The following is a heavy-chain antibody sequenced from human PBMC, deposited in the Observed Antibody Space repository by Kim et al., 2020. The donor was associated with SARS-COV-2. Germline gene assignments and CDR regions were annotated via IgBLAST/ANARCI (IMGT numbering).Heavy chain of an antibody. D-gene: IGHD6-6*01. J-gene: IGHJ5*02. V-gene: IGHV4-4*02. Sequence: PHLRSRVTISVDNAKSQFSLKLSSVTAADTALYYCARCPRDISSLWFDPWGQGTLVTVSS. CDR3: ARCPRDISSLWFDP.